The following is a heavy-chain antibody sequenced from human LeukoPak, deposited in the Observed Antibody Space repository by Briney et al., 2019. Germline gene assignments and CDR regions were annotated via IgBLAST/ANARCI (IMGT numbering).Heavy chain of an antibody. CDR3: ARLSYYYASGSYSSVDV. CDR1: GFTVSSNY. Sequence: PGGSLRLSCAASGFTVSSNYMSWVRQALGKGLEWVSVIYSGGSTYYADSVRGRFTISRDNSKNTLYLQMNTLRAEDTAVYYCARLSYYYASGSYSSVDVWGQGTTVTVSS. J-gene: IGHJ6*02. V-gene: IGHV3-53*01. D-gene: IGHD3-10*01. CDR2: IYSGGST.